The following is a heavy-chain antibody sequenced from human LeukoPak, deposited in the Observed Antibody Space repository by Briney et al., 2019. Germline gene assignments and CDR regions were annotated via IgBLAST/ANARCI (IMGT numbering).Heavy chain of an antibody. CDR2: VYYSGST. CDR3: ARAYDTSGYYHAFDI. Sequence: SETLSLTXTVSGGSISSYYWSYIRQPPGKGLEWIGYVYYSGSTNYNPSLKSRVTISVDTSKNQFSLKLSSVTAADTAVYYCARAYDTSGYYHAFDIWGQGTVVTVSS. V-gene: IGHV4-59*01. D-gene: IGHD3-22*01. J-gene: IGHJ3*02. CDR1: GGSISSYY.